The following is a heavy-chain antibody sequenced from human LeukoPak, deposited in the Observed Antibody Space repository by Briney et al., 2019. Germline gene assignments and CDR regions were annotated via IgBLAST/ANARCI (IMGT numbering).Heavy chain of an antibody. Sequence: ASLKVSSKDSGYTFTGYYMHWVRQAPGQGLEWMGWINPNSGGTNYAQKFQGRVTMTRDTSISTAYMELSRLRSDDTAVYYCAMLSDIVVVPAAYFDYWGQGTLVTVSS. CDR1: GYTFTGYY. D-gene: IGHD2-2*01. CDR2: INPNSGGT. CDR3: AMLSDIVVVPAAYFDY. V-gene: IGHV1-2*02. J-gene: IGHJ4*02.